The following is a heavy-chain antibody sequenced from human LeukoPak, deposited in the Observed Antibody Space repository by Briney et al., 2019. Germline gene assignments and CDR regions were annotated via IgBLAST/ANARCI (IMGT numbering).Heavy chain of an antibody. Sequence: ASVKVSCKAYGGTFSSYAISWVRQAPGQGLEWMGGIIPIFGTANYAQKFQGRVTITTDESTSTAYMELSSLRSEDTAVYYCARARAVAGSNYYYYYYMDVWGKGTTVTVSS. D-gene: IGHD6-19*01. V-gene: IGHV1-69*05. J-gene: IGHJ6*03. CDR2: IIPIFGTA. CDR3: ARARAVAGSNYYYYYYMDV. CDR1: GGTFSSYA.